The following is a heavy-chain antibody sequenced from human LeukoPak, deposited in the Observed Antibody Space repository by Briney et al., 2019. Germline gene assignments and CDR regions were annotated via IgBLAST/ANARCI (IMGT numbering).Heavy chain of an antibody. CDR2: IFPSGGEI. Sequence: GGSLRLSCEASGFTFSTFAMIWVRQPPGKGLEWVSSIFPSGGEIHYADSVRGRFTISRDNSKSTLSLQMNSLRAEDTAVYYCARAAKFYGDRFDPWGQGTLVTVSS. V-gene: IGHV3-23*01. CDR3: ARAAKFYGDRFDP. J-gene: IGHJ5*02. D-gene: IGHD4-17*01. CDR1: GFTFSTFA.